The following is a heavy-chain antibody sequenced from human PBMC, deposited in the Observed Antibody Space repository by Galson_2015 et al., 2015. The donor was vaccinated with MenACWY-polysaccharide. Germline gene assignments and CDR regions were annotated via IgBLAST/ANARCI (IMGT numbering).Heavy chain of an antibody. Sequence: ATLSLTCPVSGGSISSSSYYWGWLRPPPGKGLEWVGSMYYRGSTYYNPSLKIQVTMYVDTSKNQFSLNLSSVAAADTAVYYCARHWVGSTSESRPPFDYWGQGTLVTVSS. V-gene: IGHV4-39*01. CDR1: GGSISSSSYY. J-gene: IGHJ4*02. D-gene: IGHD2-2*01. CDR3: ARHWVGSTSESRPPFDY. CDR2: MYYRGST.